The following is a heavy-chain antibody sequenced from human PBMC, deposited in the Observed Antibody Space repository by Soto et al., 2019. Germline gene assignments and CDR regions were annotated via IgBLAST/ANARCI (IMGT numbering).Heavy chain of an antibody. CDR3: ARDFTEWQPDKVDS. J-gene: IGHJ4*02. V-gene: IGHV1-18*01. Sequence: GGSSNSYAITWVRQAPGQGPEWMGWISAYNGNTNYAQNLRGRVTMTTDTSTSTAYMELGSLTSDDTAVYYCARDFTEWQPDKVDSWGQGTLVIVSS. CDR2: ISAYNGNT. D-gene: IGHD2-8*01. CDR1: GGSSNSYA.